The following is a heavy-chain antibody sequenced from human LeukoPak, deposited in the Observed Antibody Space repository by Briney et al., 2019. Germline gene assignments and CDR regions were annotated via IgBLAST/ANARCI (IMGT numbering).Heavy chain of an antibody. Sequence: GGSLRLSCAASGFTFSSYSMSWVRQAPGKGLEWVSYISSSSSTIYYADSVKGRFTISRDNAKNSLYLQMNSLRAEDTAVYYCARDQPFFGVAYPDAFDIWGQGTMVTVSS. J-gene: IGHJ3*02. V-gene: IGHV3-48*01. CDR2: ISSSSSTI. D-gene: IGHD3-3*01. CDR1: GFTFSSYS. CDR3: ARDQPFFGVAYPDAFDI.